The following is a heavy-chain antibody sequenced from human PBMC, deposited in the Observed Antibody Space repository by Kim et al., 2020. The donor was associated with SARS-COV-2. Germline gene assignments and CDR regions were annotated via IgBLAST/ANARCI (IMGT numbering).Heavy chain of an antibody. V-gene: IGHV1-3*01. CDR2: INAGSGNT. Sequence: ASVKVSCKASGYTFSNYAMHWVRQAPGQRLEWMGWINAGSGNTEYSQKFQGRLIITRDTSASTAYMELSSMRSEDTAVNYCARGGAVLRFLEWLSSYFDYWGQGTLVTVSS. CDR1: GYTFSNYA. J-gene: IGHJ4*02. CDR3: ARGGAVLRFLEWLSSYFDY. D-gene: IGHD3-3*01.